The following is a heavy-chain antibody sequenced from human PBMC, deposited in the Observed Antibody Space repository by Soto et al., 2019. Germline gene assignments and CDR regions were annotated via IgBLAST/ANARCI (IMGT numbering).Heavy chain of an antibody. Sequence: SETLSLTCTVSGGSISTYYWTWIRQPPGKGLEYIGYVYYTGSTNYSPSLKSRLTMSVDTSKNQFSLKLNSVTAADTAVYFCARGFCSGGSCYWFDPWGQGSPVTVSS. V-gene: IGHV4-59*01. CDR3: ARGFCSGGSCYWFDP. D-gene: IGHD2-15*01. J-gene: IGHJ5*02. CDR2: VYYTGST. CDR1: GGSISTYY.